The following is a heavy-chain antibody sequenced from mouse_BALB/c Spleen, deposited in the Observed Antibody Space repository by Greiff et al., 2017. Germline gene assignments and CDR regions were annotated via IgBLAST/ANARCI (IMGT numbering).Heavy chain of an antibody. CDR3: ALYYYGSSGNYYAMDY. J-gene: IGHJ4*01. D-gene: IGHD1-1*01. CDR2: ISYSGST. Sequence: EVKLQESGPSLVKPSQTLSLTCSVTGDSITSGYWNWIRKFPGNKLEYMGYISYSGSTYYNPSLKSRISITRDTSKNQYYLQLNSVTTEDTATYYCALYYYGSSGNYYAMDYWGEGTSVTVSS. CDR1: GDSITSGY. V-gene: IGHV3-8*02.